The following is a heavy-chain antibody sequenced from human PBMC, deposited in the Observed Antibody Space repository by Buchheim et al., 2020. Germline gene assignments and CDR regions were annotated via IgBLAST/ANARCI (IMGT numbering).Heavy chain of an antibody. CDR1: GFTFSGYW. CDR3: ARDPGIAARYPFDY. V-gene: IGHV3-7*01. Sequence: EVQLVESGGGLVQPGGSLRLSCAASGFTFSGYWMSWVRQAPGKGLEWVANIKQDGSEKYYVDSVKGRFTISRDNAKTSLYLQMNSLRAEDTAVYYCARDPGIAARYPFDYWGQGTL. CDR2: IKQDGSEK. J-gene: IGHJ4*02. D-gene: IGHD6-6*01.